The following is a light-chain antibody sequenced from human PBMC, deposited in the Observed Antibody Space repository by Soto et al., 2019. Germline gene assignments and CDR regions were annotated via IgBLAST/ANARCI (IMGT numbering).Light chain of an antibody. Sequence: DIQMTQSASSMSASVGHRVTITCRASQGIRNDLGWFQQKPGKAPKILIYAASSLQSGVPSRFSGIGSGTDFTLTISSMKPEDFATYYCQRSYSTGTFGQGTRLEIK. CDR3: QRSYSTGT. V-gene: IGKV1-39*01. CDR1: QGIRND. J-gene: IGKJ5*01. CDR2: AAS.